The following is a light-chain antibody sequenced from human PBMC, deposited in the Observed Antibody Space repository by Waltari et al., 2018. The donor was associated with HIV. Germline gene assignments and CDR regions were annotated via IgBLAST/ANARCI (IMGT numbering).Light chain of an antibody. J-gene: IGKJ4*01. V-gene: IGKV1-16*02. CDR3: QQYKSYPFT. CDR2: PAS. CDR1: QDITGS. Sequence: QMTQSPSSLSASVVDRVTIPCRESQDITGSLTWFQQNPGKAPKPLIYPASTLQSGVPSKFSGSASGTDFTLTISSLLPDDFATYYCQQYKSYPFTFGGGTKVEI.